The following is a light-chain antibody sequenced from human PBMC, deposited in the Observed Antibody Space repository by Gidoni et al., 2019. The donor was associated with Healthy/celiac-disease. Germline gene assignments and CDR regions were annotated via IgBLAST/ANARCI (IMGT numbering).Light chain of an antibody. CDR2: DVS. V-gene: IGLV2-14*01. J-gene: IGLJ2*01. Sequence: HSALTQPASVSGSPGPPITISCTGTSSDVGGYNYVSWYQQQPGKAPKLMIYDVSNRPAGVSNRFSGSKSGNTASLTISGLQAEDEADYYCSSYTSSSTLVFGGGTKLTVL. CDR3: SSYTSSSTLV. CDR1: SSDVGGYNY.